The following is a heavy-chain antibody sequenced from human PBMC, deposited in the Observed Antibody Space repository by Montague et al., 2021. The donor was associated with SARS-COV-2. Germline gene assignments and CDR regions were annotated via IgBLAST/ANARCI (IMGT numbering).Heavy chain of an antibody. CDR2: ISYDGSNK. J-gene: IGHJ6*02. CDR1: GFTFSSYA. D-gene: IGHD5-12*01. CDR3: AGGTSGYDWSLTMFFGDYYGMDV. Sequence: SLRLSCAASGFTFSSYAMHWVRQAPGKGLEWVAVISYDGSNKYYSDSVKGRFTISRDNSKNTLYLQMNSLRAEDTAVYYCAGGTSGYDWSLTMFFGDYYGMDVGGQGTTVTVSS. V-gene: IGHV3-30-3*01.